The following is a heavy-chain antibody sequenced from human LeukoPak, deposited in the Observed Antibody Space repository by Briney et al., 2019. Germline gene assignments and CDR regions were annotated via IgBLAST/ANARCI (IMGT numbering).Heavy chain of an antibody. J-gene: IGHJ5*02. Sequence: SETLSLTCTVSGGSISSYYWSWIRQPPGKGLEWIGEINHSGSTNYNPSLKSRVTISVDTSKNQFSLKLSSVTAADTAVYYCARGSYCSSTSCYLHRDNWFDPWGQGTLVTVSS. CDR3: ARGSYCSSTSCYLHRDNWFDP. CDR1: GGSISSYY. CDR2: INHSGST. D-gene: IGHD2-2*01. V-gene: IGHV4-34*01.